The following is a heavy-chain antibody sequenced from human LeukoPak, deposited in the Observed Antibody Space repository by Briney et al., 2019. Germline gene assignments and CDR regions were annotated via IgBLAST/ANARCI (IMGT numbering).Heavy chain of an antibody. J-gene: IGHJ6*03. V-gene: IGHV4-34*01. CDR1: GVSFSGYY. CDR3: ARNRKTEIRKVAIYYYNYMDV. D-gene: IGHD1-14*01. Sequence: PGESLTLTCAVYGVSFSGYYWSWIRQPPGKGLEWVSDINNSGSTNYTPSLKSRVTISVDTSKNKFSLKLSTVTAADTAVYYCARNRKTEIRKVAIYYYNYMDVGGEGTTVTVSS. CDR2: INNSGST.